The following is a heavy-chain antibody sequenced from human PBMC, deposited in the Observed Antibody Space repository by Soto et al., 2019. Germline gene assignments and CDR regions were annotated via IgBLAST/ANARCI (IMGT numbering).Heavy chain of an antibody. J-gene: IGHJ6*02. CDR1: GFTFSRYG. V-gene: IGHV3-30*03. D-gene: IGHD4-4*01. Sequence: QPGGSLRLSCAASGFTFSRYGMHWAREAPDKGLEWVAVISYDGSNKYYADSVKGRFTISRDNSKNTLYLQMNSLRAEDTAVYYCASSVTTSPNYYYYYGMDVWGQGTTVTVSS. CDR2: ISYDGSNK. CDR3: ASSVTTSPNYYYYYGMDV.